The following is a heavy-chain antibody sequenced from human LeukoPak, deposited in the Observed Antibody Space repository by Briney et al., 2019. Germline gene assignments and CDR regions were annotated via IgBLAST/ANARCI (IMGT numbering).Heavy chain of an antibody. Sequence: SETLSLTCTVSGGSISSSSYYWGWIRQPPGKGLEWIGSIYYSGSTYYNPSLKSRVTISVDTSRNQFSLKLSSVTAADTAVYYCASLAVAGLSEGYWGQGTLVIVSS. CDR1: GGSISSSSYY. CDR3: ASLAVAGLSEGY. V-gene: IGHV4-39*01. J-gene: IGHJ4*02. D-gene: IGHD6-19*01. CDR2: IYYSGST.